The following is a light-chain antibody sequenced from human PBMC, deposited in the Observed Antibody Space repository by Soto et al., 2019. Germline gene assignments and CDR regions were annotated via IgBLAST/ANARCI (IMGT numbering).Light chain of an antibody. V-gene: IGKV1-39*01. CDR1: QSISSY. J-gene: IGKJ4*01. CDR2: AAS. CDR3: QQSYSTPLT. Sequence: DIQMTQSPSSLSASVGDRVTITCRASQSISSYLNWYQQKPGKAPKLLIYAASSLQSGVPSRFSGSGSGTDFPLTISSLQPEDFETYYCQQSYSTPLTFGGGTKV.